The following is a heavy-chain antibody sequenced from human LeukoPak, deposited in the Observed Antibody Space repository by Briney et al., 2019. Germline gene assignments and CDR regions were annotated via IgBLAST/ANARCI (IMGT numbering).Heavy chain of an antibody. CDR3: ARLSDYYDSSGYPIDY. V-gene: IGHV4-59*01. J-gene: IGHJ4*02. Sequence: SETLSLTCTVPGVSISSYYWSWIRQPPGKGLEWIGYIYYSGSTNYNPSLKSRVTISVDTSKNQFSLKLSSVTAADTAVYYCARLSDYYDSSGYPIDYWGQGTLVTVSS. CDR2: IYYSGST. D-gene: IGHD3-22*01. CDR1: GVSISSYY.